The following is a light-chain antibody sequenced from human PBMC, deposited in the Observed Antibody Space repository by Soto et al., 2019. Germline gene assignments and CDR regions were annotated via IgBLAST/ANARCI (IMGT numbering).Light chain of an antibody. CDR2: GAS. CDR1: QTISSW. Sequence: DIQMTQSPSTLSASVGDRVSITCRASQTISSWWAWYQHKPGKPPKLLIFGASTLQRGVPSRFSGSGSGTDFSLTISSLQPDDFATYYCQQYNTYSTFGQGTRLEIK. J-gene: IGKJ5*01. V-gene: IGKV1-5*01. CDR3: QQYNTYST.